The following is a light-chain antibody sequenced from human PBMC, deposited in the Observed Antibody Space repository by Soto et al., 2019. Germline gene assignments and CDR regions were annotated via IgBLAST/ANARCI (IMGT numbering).Light chain of an antibody. CDR1: RSNIETND. CDR3: AAWDDSLNIWV. V-gene: IGLV1-47*01. Sequence: QPVLTQPPSASGTPGQRVTISCSGSRSNIETNDVYWYQQLPGTAPKLLIYMSTRRPSGVPDRFSGSKSGASASLVIGGLRSEDELDYYCAAWDDSLNIWVFGGGT. CDR2: MST. J-gene: IGLJ3*02.